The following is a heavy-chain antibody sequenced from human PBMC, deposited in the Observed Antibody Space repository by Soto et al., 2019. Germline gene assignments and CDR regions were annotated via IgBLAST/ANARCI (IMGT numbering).Heavy chain of an antibody. V-gene: IGHV1-3*01. Sequence: ASVKVSCKASGYTFTSYAMHWVRQAPGQRLEWMGWINAGNGNTKYSQKFQGRVTITRDTSASTAYMELSSLRSEDTAVYYCAWPAAAGTPIDAFDIWGQGTMVTVSS. CDR2: INAGNGNT. D-gene: IGHD6-13*01. CDR3: AWPAAAGTPIDAFDI. CDR1: GYTFTSYA. J-gene: IGHJ3*02.